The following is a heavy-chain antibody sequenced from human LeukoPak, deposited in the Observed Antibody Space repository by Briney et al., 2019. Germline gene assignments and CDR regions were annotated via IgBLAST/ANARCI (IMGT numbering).Heavy chain of an antibody. CDR2: ISMDGVNT. CDR3: AELGITMIGGV. J-gene: IGHJ6*04. CDR1: GFTFDYYT. D-gene: IGHD3-10*02. Sequence: GGSLRLSCAASGFTFDYYTMYWVRQGPEKGLEWVSLISMDGVNTFYADSVKGRFTISRDNAKNSLYLQMNSLRAEDTAVYYCAELGITMIGGVWGKGTTVTISS. V-gene: IGHV3-43*01.